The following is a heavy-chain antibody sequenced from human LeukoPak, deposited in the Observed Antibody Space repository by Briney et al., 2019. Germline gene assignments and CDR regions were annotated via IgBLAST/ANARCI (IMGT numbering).Heavy chain of an antibody. V-gene: IGHV3-30*18. CDR2: ISYDGTNK. CDR1: GFTFSSYA. Sequence: QPGRSLRLSCAASGFTFSSYAIHWVRQAPGKGLEWVAGISYDGTNKYYADSVKGRFTISRDNSKNTLYLQMNSLRAEDTAVYYCAKEDTVTTAFDYWGQGTLVTVSS. CDR3: AKEDTVTTAFDY. J-gene: IGHJ4*02. D-gene: IGHD4-17*01.